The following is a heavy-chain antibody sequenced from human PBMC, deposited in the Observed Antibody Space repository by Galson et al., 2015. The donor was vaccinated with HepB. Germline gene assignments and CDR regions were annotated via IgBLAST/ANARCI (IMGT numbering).Heavy chain of an antibody. CDR1: GYSFTSFW. Sequence: QSGAEVKKPGESLKISCKGSGYSFTSFWIGWVRQMPGKGLEWMGIINPGDSDTRYTTSFQGQVTISVDKSISTAYLQWSSLKASDTAMYHCARQGNGVLFDQWGQGTLVSVSS. V-gene: IGHV5-51*01. CDR2: INPGDSDT. J-gene: IGHJ4*02. CDR3: ARQGNGVLFDQ. D-gene: IGHD4/OR15-4a*01.